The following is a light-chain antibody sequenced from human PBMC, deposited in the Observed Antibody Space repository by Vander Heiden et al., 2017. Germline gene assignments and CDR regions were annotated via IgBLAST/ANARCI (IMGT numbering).Light chain of an antibody. CDR1: QSVGSN. V-gene: IGKV3-15*01. J-gene: IGKJ5*01. CDR3: QQYSSWPIT. CDR2: GIS. Sequence: EMVMTQSPATLSVSPGERATLSCRASQSVGSNYFAWYQQKPGQAPRLLIYGISTRATGIPARFSGSGSGTDFTLTISGLQSEDFAVYYCQQYSSWPITFGQGTRLEIK.